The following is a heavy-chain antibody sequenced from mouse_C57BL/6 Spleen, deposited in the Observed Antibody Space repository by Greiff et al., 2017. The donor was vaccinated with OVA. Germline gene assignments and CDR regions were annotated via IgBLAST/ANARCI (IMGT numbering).Heavy chain of an antibody. J-gene: IGHJ4*01. CDR3: ARQGITRDAMDY. CDR1: GYTFTSYG. D-gene: IGHD1-1*01. Sequence: VQLQQSGAELARPGASVKLSCKASGYTFTSYGISWVKQRTGQGLEWIGEIYPRSGNTYYNEKFKGKATLTADKSSSTAYMELRSLTYEDSAVYFCARQGITRDAMDYWGQGTSVTVSS. V-gene: IGHV1-81*01. CDR2: IYPRSGNT.